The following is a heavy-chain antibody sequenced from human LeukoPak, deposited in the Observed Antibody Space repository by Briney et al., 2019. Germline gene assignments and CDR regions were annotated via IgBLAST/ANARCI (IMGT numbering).Heavy chain of an antibody. J-gene: IGHJ3*02. V-gene: IGHV4-39*01. CDR1: GGSISSSSYC. Sequence: PSETLSLTCTVPGGSISSSSYCWGWIRQPPGKGLEWIGSVYYSGSAYYNPSLKSRVTISVDTSKHQLSLHLSSVTAADTAVYYCARQTNSIADPFDIWGQGTMVTVSS. CDR3: ARQTNSIADPFDI. CDR2: VYYSGSA. D-gene: IGHD1-1*01.